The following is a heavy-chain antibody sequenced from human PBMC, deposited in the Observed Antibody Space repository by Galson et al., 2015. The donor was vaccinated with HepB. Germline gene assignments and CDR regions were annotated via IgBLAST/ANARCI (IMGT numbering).Heavy chain of an antibody. J-gene: IGHJ6*02. CDR2: ISYDGSNK. D-gene: IGHD3-10*01. Sequence: SLRLSCAASGFTFSSYAMHWVRQAPGKGLEWVAVISYDGSNKYYADSVKGRFTISRDNSKNTLYLQMNSLRAEDTAVYYCARNHGSGDWYYGMDVWGQGTTVTVSS. CDR3: ARNHGSGDWYYGMDV. V-gene: IGHV3-30*04. CDR1: GFTFSSYA.